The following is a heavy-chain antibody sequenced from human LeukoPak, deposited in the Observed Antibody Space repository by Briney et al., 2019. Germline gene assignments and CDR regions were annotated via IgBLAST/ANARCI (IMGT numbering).Heavy chain of an antibody. V-gene: IGHV1-3*01. J-gene: IGHJ6*02. CDR3: AREEARGSGILGYYYYGMDV. Sequence: ASVTVSCTASGYTFTSYAMHWVRQAPGQRLEWMGWINAGNGNTKYSQKFQGRVTITRDTSASTAYMELSSLRSEDTAVYYCAREEARGSGILGYYYYGMDVWGQGTTVTVSS. D-gene: IGHD3-10*01. CDR2: INAGNGNT. CDR1: GYTFTSYA.